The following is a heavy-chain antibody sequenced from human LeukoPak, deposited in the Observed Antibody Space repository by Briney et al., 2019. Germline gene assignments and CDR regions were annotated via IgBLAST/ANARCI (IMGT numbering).Heavy chain of an antibody. CDR1: GGSISSSNW. J-gene: IGHJ4*02. CDR3: ARVTPFITMVRGVTPDYFDY. V-gene: IGHV4-4*02. Sequence: SGTLSLTCAVSGGSISSSNWWSWVRQPPGKGLEWIGEIYHSGSTNYNPPLKSRVTISVDKSKNQFSLKLSSVTAADTAVYYCARVTPFITMVRGVTPDYFDYWGQGTLVTVSS. CDR2: IYHSGST. D-gene: IGHD3-10*01.